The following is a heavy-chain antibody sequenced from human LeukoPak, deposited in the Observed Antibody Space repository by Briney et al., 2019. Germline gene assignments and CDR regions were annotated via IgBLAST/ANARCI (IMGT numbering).Heavy chain of an antibody. Sequence: GGSLRLSCAASGFTFSSFWMSWVRQAPGKGLEWVANIKYDGSDKYYVDSVKGRFTIFRDNAENSLYLQMNSLRVDDTAVYYCVISSTGRGGMDVWGKGTTVIVSS. CDR2: IKYDGSDK. J-gene: IGHJ6*04. CDR1: GFTFSSFW. CDR3: VISSTGRGGMDV. D-gene: IGHD1-14*01. V-gene: IGHV3-7*03.